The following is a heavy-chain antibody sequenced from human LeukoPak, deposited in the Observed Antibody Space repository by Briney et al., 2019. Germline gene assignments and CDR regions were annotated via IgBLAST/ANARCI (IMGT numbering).Heavy chain of an antibody. J-gene: IGHJ6*02. Sequence: SETLSLTCTVSGGSISSSSYYWGWIRQPPGKGLEWIGSIYNSGSTYYNPSLKSRVTISVDTSKNQFSLKLSSVTAADTAVYYCATPTTTTTGTTLPYYYYGMDVWGQGTTVTVSS. V-gene: IGHV4-39*01. CDR1: GGSISSSSYY. CDR3: ATPTTTTTGTTLPYYYYGMDV. D-gene: IGHD1-1*01. CDR2: IYNSGST.